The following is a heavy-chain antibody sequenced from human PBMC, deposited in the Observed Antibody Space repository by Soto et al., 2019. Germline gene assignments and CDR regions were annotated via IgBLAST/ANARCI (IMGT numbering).Heavy chain of an antibody. CDR2: IESGAGTT. CDR1: GFDFGDYY. V-gene: IGHV3-11*01. Sequence: GGSLRLSCTGSGFDFGDYYMSWIRQAPGKGLEWVSYIESGAGTTYYTDSVQGRFTISRDNAKKTVYWQMSSLRVEDTALYYCVRPYYSSSWFPFDRWGQGTLVTVS. CDR3: VRPYYSSSWFPFDR. D-gene: IGHD6-13*01. J-gene: IGHJ4*02.